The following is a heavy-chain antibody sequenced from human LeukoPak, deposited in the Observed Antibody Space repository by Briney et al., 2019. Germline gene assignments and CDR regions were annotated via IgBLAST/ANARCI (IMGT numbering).Heavy chain of an antibody. V-gene: IGHV3-21*01. CDR3: ARDGTLTTVTDFDY. J-gene: IGHJ4*02. CDR1: GFTFSSYS. CDR2: ISSGTNYI. D-gene: IGHD4-17*01. Sequence: GGSLRLSCAASGFTFSSYSMNWVRQAPGKGLEWVSSISSGTNYIYYADSVKGRFTISRDNAKNSLYLQMNSLRAEDTAVYYCARDGTLTTVTDFDYWGQGTLVTVSS.